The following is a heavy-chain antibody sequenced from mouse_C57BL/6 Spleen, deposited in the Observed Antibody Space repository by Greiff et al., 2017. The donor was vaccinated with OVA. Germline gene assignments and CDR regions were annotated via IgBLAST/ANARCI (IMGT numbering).Heavy chain of an antibody. CDR2: ISYSGST. CDR3: ARENYGSSYVNYFDY. CDR1: GYSITSGYD. V-gene: IGHV3-1*01. D-gene: IGHD1-1*01. Sequence: DVQLVESGPGMVKPSQSLSLTCTVTGYSITSGYDWHWIRHFPGNKLEWMGYISYSGSTNYNPSLKSRISITHDTSKNHFFLKLNSVTTEDTATYYCARENYGSSYVNYFDYWGQGTTLTVSS. J-gene: IGHJ2*01.